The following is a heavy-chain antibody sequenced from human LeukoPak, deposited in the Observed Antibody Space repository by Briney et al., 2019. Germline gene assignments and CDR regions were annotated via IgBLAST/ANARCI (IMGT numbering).Heavy chain of an antibody. J-gene: IGHJ4*02. D-gene: IGHD5-12*01. V-gene: IGHV1-58*02. CDR2: IVVGSGNR. Sequence: GTSVKVSCKASGFTFTSSAMQWVRQARGQRLEWIGRIVVGSGNRNYSQKFQERVSITRDMSTGTAYMELSSLRSEDTAVYYCARDRGLYSGYDLSYFDYWGQGTLVTVSS. CDR1: GFTFTSSA. CDR3: ARDRGLYSGYDLSYFDY.